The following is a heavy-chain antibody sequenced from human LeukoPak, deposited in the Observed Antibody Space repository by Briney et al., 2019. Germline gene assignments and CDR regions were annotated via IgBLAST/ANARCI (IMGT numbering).Heavy chain of an antibody. V-gene: IGHV3-30*18. CDR3: AKDRPRIVGATVYYYYYMDV. CDR2: ISYDGSNK. J-gene: IGHJ6*03. D-gene: IGHD1-26*01. Sequence: PGGSLRLSCAASGFTFSSYGMHWVRQAPGKGLEWVTVISYDGSNKYYGDSVKGRFTISRDNSKNTLYLQMNSLRAEDTAVYYCAKDRPRIVGATVYYYYYMDVWGKGTTVTISS. CDR1: GFTFSSYG.